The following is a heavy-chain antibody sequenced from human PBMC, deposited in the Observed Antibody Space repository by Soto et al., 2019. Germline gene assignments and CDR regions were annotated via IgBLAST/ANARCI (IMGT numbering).Heavy chain of an antibody. CDR2: IFHDGYI. CDR1: GDSISGSPYY. V-gene: IGHV4-39*01. CDR3: ARLQTAVPHY. D-gene: IGHD6-13*01. Sequence: QVQLQESGPGLVMPSETLSLTCSVSGDSISGSPYYWGWIRQPPGKRLEWIGSIFHDGYIVYTPSLKSRVTISVDTSKNQFCLKLTSVAAADTAIYFCARLQTAVPHYWGQGILVTVSS. J-gene: IGHJ4*02.